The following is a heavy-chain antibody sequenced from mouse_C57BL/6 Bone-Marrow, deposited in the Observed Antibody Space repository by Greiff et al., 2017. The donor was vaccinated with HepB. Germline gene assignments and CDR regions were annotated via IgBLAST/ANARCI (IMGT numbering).Heavy chain of an antibody. V-gene: IGHV7-1*01. CDR3: ARDADDDGLDY. CDR2: SRNKANDYTT. D-gene: IGHD2-4*01. J-gene: IGHJ2*01. Sequence: EVQLVESGGGLVQSGRSLRLSCATSGFTFSDFYMEWVRQAPGKGLEWIAASRNKANDYTTEYSASVKGRFIVSRDTSQSILYLQMNALRAEDTAIYDCARDADDDGLDYWGQGTTLTVSS. CDR1: GFTFSDFY.